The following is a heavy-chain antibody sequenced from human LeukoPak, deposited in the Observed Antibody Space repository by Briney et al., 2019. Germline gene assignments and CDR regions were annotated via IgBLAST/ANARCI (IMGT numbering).Heavy chain of an antibody. CDR3: ARENGDYADAFDI. D-gene: IGHD4-17*01. CDR2: ISSTSGYI. V-gene: IGHV3-21*01. CDR1: GFTFTNYR. Sequence: GGSLRLSCAASGFTFTNYRMTWVRQAPGKGLEWVSSISSTSGYIFYADSVQGRFTISRDNAKSSLYLQMNSLRAEDTAVYYCARENGDYADAFDIWSQGTMVTVSS. J-gene: IGHJ3*02.